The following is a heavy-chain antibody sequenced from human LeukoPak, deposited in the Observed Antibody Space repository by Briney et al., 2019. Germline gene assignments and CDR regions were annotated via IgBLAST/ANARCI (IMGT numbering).Heavy chain of an antibody. CDR1: GFXFXDYA. Sequence: XCTXSGFXFXDYAMSWVRQAPGKGLEWVGFIRSKAYGGTTEYAASVKGRFTISRDDSKSIAYLQMNSLKTEDTAVYYCTRDRDGDLYFDYWGQGTLVTVSS. D-gene: IGHD4-17*01. CDR2: IRSKAYGGTT. CDR3: TRDRDGDLYFDY. V-gene: IGHV3-49*04. J-gene: IGHJ4*02.